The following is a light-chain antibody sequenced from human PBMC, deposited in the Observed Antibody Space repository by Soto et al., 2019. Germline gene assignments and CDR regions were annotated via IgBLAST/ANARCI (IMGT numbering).Light chain of an antibody. Sequence: QSVLTQPTSVSGSPGQSITISCTGVSSDIGGYNHVSWYQQHPGKVPRLIIYDVDNRPLGVSNRFSGSQSGNTASLSISGLQAEDEADYYCSSYTSSSTLEVFGTGTKVTVL. J-gene: IGLJ1*01. CDR3: SSYTSSSTLEV. CDR2: DVD. CDR1: SSDIGGYNH. V-gene: IGLV2-14*03.